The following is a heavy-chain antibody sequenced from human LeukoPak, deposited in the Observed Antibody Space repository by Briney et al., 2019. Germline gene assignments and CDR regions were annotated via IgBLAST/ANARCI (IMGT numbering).Heavy chain of an antibody. CDR3: AKERECGTMIVVVITYFDY. CDR1: GFTFSSYA. D-gene: IGHD3-22*01. Sequence: PGGSLRLSCAASGFTFSSYAMSWVRQAPGKGLEWVSAISGSGGSTYYADSVKGRFTISRDNSKNTLYLQMNSLRAEDTAVYYCAKERECGTMIVVVITYFDYWGQGTLVTVSS. J-gene: IGHJ4*02. V-gene: IGHV3-23*01. CDR2: ISGSGGST.